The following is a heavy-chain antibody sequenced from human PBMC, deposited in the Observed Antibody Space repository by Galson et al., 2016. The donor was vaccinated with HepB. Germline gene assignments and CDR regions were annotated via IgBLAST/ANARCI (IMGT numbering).Heavy chain of an antibody. D-gene: IGHD3-3*01. Sequence: SLRLSCAASRFTFSNYWMHWVRQAPGKGQVWVSRINPDGSITDHADSVKGRFTISRANGENTLYLQMNSLRAEDTAVYYCARDFGGSEDYWGQGTLVTVST. CDR2: INPDGSIT. CDR3: ARDFGGSEDY. V-gene: IGHV3-74*01. J-gene: IGHJ4*02. CDR1: RFTFSNYW.